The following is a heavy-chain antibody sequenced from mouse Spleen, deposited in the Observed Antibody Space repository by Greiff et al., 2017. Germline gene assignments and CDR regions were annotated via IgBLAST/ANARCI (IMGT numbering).Heavy chain of an antibody. Sequence: QVQLKQSGAELVRPGASVTLSCKASGYTFTDYEMHWVKQTPVHGLEWIGAIDPETGGTAYNQKFKGKAILTADKSSSTAYMELRSLTSEDSAVYYCTRRGYGSSYGFDYWGQGTTLTVSS. CDR2: IDPETGGT. V-gene: IGHV1-15*01. J-gene: IGHJ2*01. CDR3: TRRGYGSSYGFDY. CDR1: GYTFTDYE. D-gene: IGHD1-1*01.